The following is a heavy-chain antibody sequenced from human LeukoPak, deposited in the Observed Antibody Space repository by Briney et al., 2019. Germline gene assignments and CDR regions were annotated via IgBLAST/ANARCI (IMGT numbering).Heavy chain of an antibody. CDR2: ISAYNGNT. V-gene: IGHV1-18*01. J-gene: IGHJ4*02. D-gene: IGHD2-15*01. Sequence: GASVKVSCKASGYTFTSYGISWVRQAPGQGLEWMGWISAYNGNTNYAQKLQGRVTMTTDTSTSTAYMELRSLRSDDTAVYYCARDGYCSGGSCYLLAPFDYWGQRTLVTVSS. CDR3: ARDGYCSGGSCYLLAPFDY. CDR1: GYTFTSYG.